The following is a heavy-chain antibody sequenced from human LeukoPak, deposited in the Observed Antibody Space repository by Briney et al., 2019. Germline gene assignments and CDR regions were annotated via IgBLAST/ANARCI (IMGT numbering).Heavy chain of an antibody. CDR1: GFTFSNYA. CDR3: AKDSSSSPYYFDY. Sequence: GGSLRLSCGASGFTFSNYAMSWVRQAPGKGQEWVSGISSGGGSSYFADSVKGRFTISRDNSKNTLYMQMNSLRAEDTAVYYCAKDSSSSPYYFDYWGQGTLVTLSS. D-gene: IGHD6-6*01. V-gene: IGHV3-23*01. J-gene: IGHJ4*02. CDR2: ISSGGGSS.